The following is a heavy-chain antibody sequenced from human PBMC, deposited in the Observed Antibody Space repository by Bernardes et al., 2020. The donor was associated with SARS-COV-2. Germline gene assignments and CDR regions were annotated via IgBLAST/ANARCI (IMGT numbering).Heavy chain of an antibody. CDR1: GYTFTSYG. Sequence: ASVKVSCKASGYTFTSYGISWVRQAPGQGLEWMGWISAYNGNTNYAQKLQGRVTMTTDTSTSTAYMELRSLRSDDTAVYYCARDGAGLTTHPPAFYYWGQGTLVTVSS. V-gene: IGHV1-18*01. CDR3: ARDGAGLTTHPPAFYY. J-gene: IGHJ4*02. CDR2: ISAYNGNT. D-gene: IGHD6-19*01.